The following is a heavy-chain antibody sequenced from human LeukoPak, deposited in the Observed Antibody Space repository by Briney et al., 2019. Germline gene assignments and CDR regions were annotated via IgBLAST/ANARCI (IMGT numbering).Heavy chain of an antibody. V-gene: IGHV1-24*01. D-gene: IGHD3-22*01. CDR1: GHTLTEFS. CDR3: ASLKNYYDSSGYLVTDAFDI. CDR2: FDPEDGET. Sequence: ASVKVSCKVSGHTLTEFSMHWVRQAPGKRLEWMGRFDPEDGETIYAQKFQGRVTMTTDTSTSTAYMELRSLKSDDTAVYYCASLKNYYDSSGYLVTDAFDIWGQGTMVTVSS. J-gene: IGHJ3*02.